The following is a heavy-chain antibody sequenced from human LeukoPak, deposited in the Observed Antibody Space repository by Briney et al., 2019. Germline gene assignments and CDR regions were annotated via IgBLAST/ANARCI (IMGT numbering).Heavy chain of an antibody. CDR2: INWNGGST. J-gene: IGHJ5*02. CDR1: GFTFDDYG. D-gene: IGHD6-13*01. V-gene: IGHV3-20*04. Sequence: PGGSLRLPCAASGFTFDDYGMSWVRQAPGKGLEWVSGINWNGGSTGYADSVKGRFTISRDNAKNSLYLQMNSLRAEDTALYYCATARAAYSRSWRFAWFDPWGQGTLVTVSS. CDR3: ATARAAYSRSWRFAWFDP.